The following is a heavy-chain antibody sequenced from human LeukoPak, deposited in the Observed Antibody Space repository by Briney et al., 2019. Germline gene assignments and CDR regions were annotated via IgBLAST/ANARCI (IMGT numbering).Heavy chain of an antibody. CDR3: ARARSSAFEYSSPTRIFDY. Sequence: SQTLSLTCAISGDSVSSNSAAWNWVRQSPSRGLEWLGRTYYRSKWYNDYAVSVKSRITINPDTSKTQFSLQLNSVTPEDTAVYYCARARSSAFEYSSPTRIFDYWGQGTLVTVSS. J-gene: IGHJ4*02. CDR2: TYYRSKWYN. V-gene: IGHV6-1*01. D-gene: IGHD6-6*01. CDR1: GDSVSSNSAA.